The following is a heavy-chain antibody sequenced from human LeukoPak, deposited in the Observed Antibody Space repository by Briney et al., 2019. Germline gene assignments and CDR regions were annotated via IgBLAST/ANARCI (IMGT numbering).Heavy chain of an antibody. V-gene: IGHV3-15*01. Sequence: GGSLRLSCAASGLSFSDAWMTWVRQAPGKGLEWIGRIKNKIDGGAAEYAASVKGRFTISRDDSENTLYLQLKRLKTDDTGVYYCTTIGSGWYGVYYYYMDVWGKGTTVTVSS. CDR3: TTIGSGWYGVYYYYMDV. J-gene: IGHJ6*03. D-gene: IGHD6-19*01. CDR2: IKNKIDGGAA. CDR1: GLSFSDAW.